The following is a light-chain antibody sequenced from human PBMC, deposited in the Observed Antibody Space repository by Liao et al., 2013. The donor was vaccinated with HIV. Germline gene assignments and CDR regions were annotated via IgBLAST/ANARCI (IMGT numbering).Light chain of an antibody. CDR2: QDT. Sequence: SYELTQPPSVSVSPGQTASITCSGDQLGDKYACWYQQKPGQPPVLVISQDTKRPSGIPERFSGSSSGTTVTLTISGAQVEDEADYYCYSAADNSWVFGGGTKLTVL. J-gene: IGLJ3*02. CDR1: QLGDKY. V-gene: IGLV3-1*01. CDR3: YSAADNSWV.